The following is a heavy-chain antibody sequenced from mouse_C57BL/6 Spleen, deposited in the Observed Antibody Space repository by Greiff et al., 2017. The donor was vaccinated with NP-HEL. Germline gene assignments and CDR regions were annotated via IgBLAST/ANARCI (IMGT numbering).Heavy chain of an antibody. D-gene: IGHD2-3*01. CDR2: IDPGTGGT. V-gene: IGHV1-15*01. CDR3: TDGSSGFAY. CDR1: GFTFTDYG. Sequence: QVQLKQSGAGLVRPGASVTLSCKASGFTFTDYGMHWVQQTPVHGLEWIGAIDPGTGGTAYTQKFKGKAILTEDKPSSTANMELRSLTSEDSAVDYCTDGSSGFAYWGQGTLVTVSA. J-gene: IGHJ3*01.